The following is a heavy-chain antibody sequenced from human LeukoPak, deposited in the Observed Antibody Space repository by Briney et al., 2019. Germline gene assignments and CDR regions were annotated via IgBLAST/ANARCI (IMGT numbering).Heavy chain of an antibody. CDR3: VRLMGSGWFDP. V-gene: IGHV3-53*04. J-gene: IGHJ5*02. Sequence: GGSLRLSCAASGFTVSSSPINWVRQAPGRGLEWVSVIYSGGNTSYADSVKGRFTISRHNSENTLYLQINSLSADDTAVYYCVRLMGSGWFDPWGQGTLVTVFS. CDR1: GFTVSSSP. D-gene: IGHD1-26*01. CDR2: IYSGGNT.